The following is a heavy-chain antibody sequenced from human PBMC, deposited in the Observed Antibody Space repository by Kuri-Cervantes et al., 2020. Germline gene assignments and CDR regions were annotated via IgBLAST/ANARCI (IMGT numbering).Heavy chain of an antibody. Sequence: SVKVSCKASGGTVSGYAISWVRQAPGQGLEWMGGIIPIFGTANYAQKFQGRVTITADKSTSTAYMELSSLRSEDTAVYYCASEGAVVDHYYYGMDVWGQGTTVTGSS. J-gene: IGHJ6*01. V-gene: IGHV1-69*06. CDR2: IIPIFGTA. CDR1: GGTVSGYA. D-gene: IGHD2-2*01. CDR3: ASEGAVVDHYYYGMDV.